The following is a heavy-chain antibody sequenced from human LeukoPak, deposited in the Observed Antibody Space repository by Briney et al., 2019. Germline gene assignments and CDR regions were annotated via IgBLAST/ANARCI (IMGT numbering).Heavy chain of an antibody. V-gene: IGHV1-18*01. Sequence: VGESPRQKLEWMGWISAYNGNTNYAQKLQGRVTMTTDTSTSTAYMELRSLRSDDTAVYYCARDPLPLVVVPAAIGTWGQGTLVTVSS. CDR3: ARDPLPLVVVPAAIGT. J-gene: IGHJ5*02. D-gene: IGHD2-2*01. CDR2: ISAYNGNT.